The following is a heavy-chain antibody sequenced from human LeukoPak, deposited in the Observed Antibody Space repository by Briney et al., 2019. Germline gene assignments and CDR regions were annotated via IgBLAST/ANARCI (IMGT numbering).Heavy chain of an antibody. CDR3: ARVATAAGIGDAFDI. J-gene: IGHJ3*02. Sequence: PGGSLRLSCAASGFTFSSYGMHCVRQAPGKGLEWVAVIWYDGSNKYYADSVKGRFTISRDNSKNTLYLQMNSLRAEDTAVYYCARVATAAGIGDAFDIWGQGTMVTVSS. CDR1: GFTFSSYG. CDR2: IWYDGSNK. D-gene: IGHD6-13*01. V-gene: IGHV3-33*01.